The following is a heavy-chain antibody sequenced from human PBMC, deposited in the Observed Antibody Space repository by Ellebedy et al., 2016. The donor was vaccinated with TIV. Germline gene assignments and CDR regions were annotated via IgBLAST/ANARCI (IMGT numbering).Heavy chain of an antibody. D-gene: IGHD3-22*01. V-gene: IGHV3-30*07. J-gene: IGHJ6*02. Sequence: DSVKGRFTISRDNSKNTLYLQMNSLRAEDTAVYYCARDRSYYYDSSGYYYESLHRYGMDVWGQGTTVTVSS. CDR3: ARDRSYYYDSSGYYYESLHRYGMDV.